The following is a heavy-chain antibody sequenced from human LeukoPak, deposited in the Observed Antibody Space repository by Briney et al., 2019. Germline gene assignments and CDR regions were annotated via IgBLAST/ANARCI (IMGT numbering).Heavy chain of an antibody. CDR2: IIPIFGTA. CDR1: GYTFTSYY. Sequence: SVKVSCKASGYTFTSYYMHWVRQAPGQGLEWMGGIIPIFGTANYAQKFQGRVTITADKSTSTAYMELSSLRSEDTAVYYCARDWDYSPHQSGTTGTYWFDPWGQGTLVTVSS. CDR3: ARDWDYSPHQSGTTGTYWFDP. J-gene: IGHJ5*02. V-gene: IGHV1-69*06. D-gene: IGHD1-1*01.